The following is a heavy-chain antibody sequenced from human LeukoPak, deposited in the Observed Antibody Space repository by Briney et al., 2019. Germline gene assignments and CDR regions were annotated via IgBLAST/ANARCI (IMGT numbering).Heavy chain of an antibody. V-gene: IGHV3-23*01. D-gene: IGHD6-13*01. CDR3: ARGGGSSWYPLGYFQH. CDR2: ISGSGGST. CDR1: GFTFSSYA. Sequence: GGSLRLSCAASGFTFSSYAMSWVRQAPGKGLEWVSAISGSGGSTHYADSVKGRFTISRDNSKNTLYLQMNSLRAEDTAVYYCARGGGSSWYPLGYFQHWGQGTLVTVSS. J-gene: IGHJ1*01.